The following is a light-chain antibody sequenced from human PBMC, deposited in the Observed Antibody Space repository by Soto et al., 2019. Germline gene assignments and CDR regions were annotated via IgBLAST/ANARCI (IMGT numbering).Light chain of an antibody. CDR1: QSISTY. CDR2: ATS. CDR3: QQSYSTPPGT. V-gene: IGKV1-39*01. Sequence: DIQMTQSPSSLSASVGDRVTITCRASQSISTYLIWYQQKPGKAPKLLIYATSSLPNGVPSRFSGSGSGTDFTLTISSLQPEDFATYYCQQSYSTPPGTVGQGTKVDSK. J-gene: IGKJ1*01.